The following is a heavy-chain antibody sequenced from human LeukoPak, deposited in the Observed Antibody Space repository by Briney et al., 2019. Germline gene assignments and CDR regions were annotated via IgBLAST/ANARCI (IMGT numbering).Heavy chain of an antibody. CDR2: INPSGSGT. J-gene: IGHJ1*01. CDR1: GYTFTSYY. CDR3: ARDQYYYDSSGYYSLAR. V-gene: IGHV1-46*01. D-gene: IGHD3-22*01. Sequence: ASVKVSFKAAGYTFTSYYMHWGRQAPGQGLEWMGIINPSGSGTSYAQKFQGRVTMTRDTSTSTVYMELSSLRSEDTPVYYCARDQYYYDSSGYYSLARWGQGTLVTVSS.